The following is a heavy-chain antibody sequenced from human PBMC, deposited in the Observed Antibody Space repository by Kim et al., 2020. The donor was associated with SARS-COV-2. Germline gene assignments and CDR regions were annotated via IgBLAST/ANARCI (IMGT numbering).Heavy chain of an antibody. J-gene: IGHJ3*02. CDR3: ARDRGVGALGDAFDI. CDR2: IYYSTNT. D-gene: IGHD1-26*01. Sequence: SETLSLTCTVSGGSINSGGYYWSWIRQHPGKGLEWIGYIYYSTNTYYNPSLKSRLTISVDTSKNQLSLRLTSVTAADTAVYYCARDRGVGALGDAFDIWGQGTMVTVSS. V-gene: IGHV4-31*03. CDR1: GGSINSGGYY.